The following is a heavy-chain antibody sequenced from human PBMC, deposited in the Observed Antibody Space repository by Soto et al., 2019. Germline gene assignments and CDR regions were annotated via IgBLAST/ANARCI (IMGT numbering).Heavy chain of an antibody. CDR1: GFTFSSYG. J-gene: IGHJ6*02. CDR3: ARGVGMGDFWSGYSYYYYYYGMDV. V-gene: IGHV3-30*03. Sequence: GGSLRLSCAASGFTFSSYGMHWVRQAPGKGLERVAFISYDGSNKYYADSVKGRFTISRDNSKNTLYLQMNSLRAEDTAVYYCARGVGMGDFWSGYSYYYYYYGMDVWGQGTTVTVSS. D-gene: IGHD3-3*01. CDR2: ISYDGSNK.